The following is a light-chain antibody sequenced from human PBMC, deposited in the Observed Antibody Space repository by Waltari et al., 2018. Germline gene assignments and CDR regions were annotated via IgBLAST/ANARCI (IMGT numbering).Light chain of an antibody. Sequence: EIMLTQSPGTLSLSPGERATLSCRASQIISRFLAWYQQKPGQAPRLLIYDASTRATGIPDRFSGSGSGTDFSLTISRLEPEDIAVYYCQKYGSLPATFGQGTKVEIK. J-gene: IGKJ1*01. CDR3: QKYGSLPAT. CDR1: QIISRF. V-gene: IGKV3-20*01. CDR2: DAS.